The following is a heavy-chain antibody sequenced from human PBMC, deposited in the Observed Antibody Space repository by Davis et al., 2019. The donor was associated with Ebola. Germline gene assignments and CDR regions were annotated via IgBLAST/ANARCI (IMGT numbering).Heavy chain of an antibody. V-gene: IGHV3-15*05. CDR1: GFTFSNAW. Sequence: GESLKISCAASGFTFSNAWMSWVRQAPGKGLEWVGLIKRKTDGGTTDYAAPVKGRFAMSRDDSKNTLYLQMNSLKIEDTAVYYCTTLSTVTTMYFDLWGRGTLVTVSS. D-gene: IGHD4-17*01. J-gene: IGHJ2*01. CDR3: TTLSTVTTMYFDL. CDR2: IKRKTDGGTT.